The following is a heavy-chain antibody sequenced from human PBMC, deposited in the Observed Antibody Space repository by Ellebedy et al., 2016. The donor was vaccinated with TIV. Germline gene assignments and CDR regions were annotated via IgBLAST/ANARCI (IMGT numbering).Heavy chain of an antibody. CDR2: INPNSGDT. CDR3: ARDHSSRRTAWWFDP. V-gene: IGHV1-2*02. Sequence: AASVKVSCKASGYTFTGYFMHWVRQAPGQGLEWMGWINPNSGDTNYAQKFQGRITLTRDTSTNTVYMELSSLRSEDTAVYYCARDHSSRRTAWWFDPWGQGTLVTVSS. CDR1: GYTFTGYF. J-gene: IGHJ5*02.